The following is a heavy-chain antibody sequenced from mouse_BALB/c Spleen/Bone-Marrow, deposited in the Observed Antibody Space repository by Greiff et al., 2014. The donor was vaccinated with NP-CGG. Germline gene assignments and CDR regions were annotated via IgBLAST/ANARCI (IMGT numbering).Heavy chain of an antibody. Sequence: VHVKQSGPDLVKPGASVKISCKASGYSFTGYYMHWMRQSHGKSLEWIGRVYPNNGGTDYNQKFKGKAILTVDKSSSTAYMELRSLTSEDSAVYYCATWDYGYYWGQGTTLTVSS. V-gene: IGHV1-34*01. CDR3: ATWDYGYY. CDR2: VYPNNGGT. D-gene: IGHD1-2*01. J-gene: IGHJ2*01. CDR1: GYSFTGYY.